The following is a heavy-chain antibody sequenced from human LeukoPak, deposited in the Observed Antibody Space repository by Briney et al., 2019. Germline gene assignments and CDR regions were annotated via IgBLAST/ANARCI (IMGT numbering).Heavy chain of an antibody. CDR1: GFTFSSYW. CDR2: ISGSGGST. Sequence: PGGSLRLSCAASGFTFSSYWMSWVRQAPGKGLEWVSAISGSGGSTYYADSVKGRFTISRDNSKNTLYLQMNSLRAEDTAVYYCAKDHDRRYCSGGSCYSHAFDIWGQGTMVTVSS. J-gene: IGHJ3*02. D-gene: IGHD2-15*01. CDR3: AKDHDRRYCSGGSCYSHAFDI. V-gene: IGHV3-23*01.